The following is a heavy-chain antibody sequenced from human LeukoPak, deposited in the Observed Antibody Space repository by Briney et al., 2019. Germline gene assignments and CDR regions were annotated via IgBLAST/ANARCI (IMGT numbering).Heavy chain of an antibody. CDR1: GGSFSGYY. J-gene: IGHJ4*02. Sequence: SETLSLTCAVYGGSFSGYYWSWIRQPPGKGLEWIGEINHSGSTNYNPPLKSRVTISVDTSKNQFSLKLGSVTAADTAVYYCARVPTGYSYGFSFFDYWGQGTLVTVSS. CDR2: INHSGST. V-gene: IGHV4-34*01. D-gene: IGHD5-18*01. CDR3: ARVPTGYSYGFSFFDY.